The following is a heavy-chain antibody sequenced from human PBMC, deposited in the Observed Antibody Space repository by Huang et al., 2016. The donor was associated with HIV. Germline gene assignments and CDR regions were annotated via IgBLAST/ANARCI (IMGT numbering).Heavy chain of an antibody. CDR3: ARPRMTATSSDSTWSFFDS. Sequence: DYYWTWIRRSPGKGLEWIGEVNHRGLSTYNPSLRSRVTMSVDMSKNQFSLNLTSLTVADTAVYYCARPRMTATSSDSTWSFFDSWGQGTLVIVSS. J-gene: IGHJ4*02. V-gene: IGHV4-34*01. CDR1: DYY. D-gene: IGHD2-21*02. CDR2: VNHRGLS.